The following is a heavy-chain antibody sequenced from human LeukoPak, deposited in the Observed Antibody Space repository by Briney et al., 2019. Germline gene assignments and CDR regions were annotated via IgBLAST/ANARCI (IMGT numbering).Heavy chain of an antibody. J-gene: IGHJ4*02. D-gene: IGHD4-23*01. CDR3: ARAGKGDSFDY. Sequence: SETLSLTCAVYGGSFSDYYWSWIRQPPGKGLEWIGEINHSGSTNYNPSLKSRVTISVDTSKNQFSLRLRSVTAADTAVYYCARAGKGDSFDYWGQGTLVTVSS. CDR1: GGSFSDYY. CDR2: INHSGST. V-gene: IGHV4-34*01.